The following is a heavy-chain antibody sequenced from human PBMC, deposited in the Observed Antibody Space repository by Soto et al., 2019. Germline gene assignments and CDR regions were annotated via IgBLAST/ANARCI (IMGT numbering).Heavy chain of an antibody. CDR2: INHSGST. V-gene: IGHV4-34*01. J-gene: IGHJ6*03. CDR3: ARGGSPGWNSPYYSYYYRDV. Sequence: SETLSLTCAVYGGSFSSYYWSWIRQPPGKGLEWIGEINHSGSTNYNPSLKSRVTISVDTSKNQFSLKLSSVTAADTAVYYCARGGSPGWNSPYYSYYYRDVWGKGTTVTVSS. CDR1: GGSFSSYY. D-gene: IGHD1-7*01.